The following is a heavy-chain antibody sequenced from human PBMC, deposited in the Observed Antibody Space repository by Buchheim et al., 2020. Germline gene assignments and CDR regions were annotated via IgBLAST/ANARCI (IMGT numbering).Heavy chain of an antibody. CDR1: GITFSNHW. V-gene: IGHV3-7*01. J-gene: IGHJ4*02. D-gene: IGHD6-19*01. CDR3: VRGSGWLHDY. Sequence: EVQLVESGGGWVQPGGSLRLSCAASGITFSNHWMSWVRQAPGKGPEWVAIIKQDGREQFYVDSVKGRFTISRDNAKNSLYLQMHSLRAEDTAVYYCVRGSGWLHDYWGQGTL. CDR2: IKQDGREQ.